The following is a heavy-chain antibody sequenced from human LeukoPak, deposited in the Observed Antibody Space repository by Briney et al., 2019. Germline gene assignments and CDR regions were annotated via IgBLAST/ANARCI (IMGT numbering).Heavy chain of an antibody. J-gene: IGHJ4*02. CDR2: LSYSGPT. V-gene: IGHV4-39*07. CDR3: ARDGIAAAGTYY. D-gene: IGHD6-13*01. Sequence: SETLSLTCTVSGGSISSSSYYWGWIRQPPGKGLEGIGSLSYSGPTYYNPSLKSRVTISADTSKNQFSLRLSSVTVADTALYYCARDGIAAAGTYYWGQGTLVTVSS. CDR1: GGSISSSSYY.